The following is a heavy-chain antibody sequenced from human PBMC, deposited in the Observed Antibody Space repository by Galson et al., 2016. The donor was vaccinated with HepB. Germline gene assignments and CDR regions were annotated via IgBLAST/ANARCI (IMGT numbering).Heavy chain of an antibody. J-gene: IGHJ2*01. Sequence: SLRLSCAASGFTFSNYAMTWVRQAPGKGLEWVSAISGSAGGTYYTDSVKGRVTISRDNSKNTLYLQMRSLRADDTAVYYCAKRLWTEPRGWSFDLWGRGTLVIVSS. CDR1: GFTFSNYA. D-gene: IGHD3/OR15-3a*01. CDR2: ISGSAGGT. CDR3: AKRLWTEPRGWSFDL. V-gene: IGHV3-23*01.